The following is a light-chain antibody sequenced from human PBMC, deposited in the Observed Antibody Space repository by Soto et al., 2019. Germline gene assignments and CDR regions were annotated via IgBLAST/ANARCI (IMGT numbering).Light chain of an antibody. CDR2: GAS. Sequence: EIVLMQSPGTLSLSPGERATLSCRAIQSVSSSYLAWYQQKPGQAPRLLIYGASSRATGIPDRFSGSGPGTDFTLTISRLEPEDFAVYYCQQYGSSPWTFGQGTKV. J-gene: IGKJ1*01. CDR3: QQYGSSPWT. CDR1: QSVSSSY. V-gene: IGKV3-20*01.